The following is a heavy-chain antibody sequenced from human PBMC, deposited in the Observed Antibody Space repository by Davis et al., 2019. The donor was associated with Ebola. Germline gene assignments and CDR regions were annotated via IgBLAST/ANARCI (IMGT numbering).Heavy chain of an antibody. V-gene: IGHV3-21*04. CDR1: GFTFSSYS. D-gene: IGHD6-13*01. CDR3: ARVRAAGDY. Sequence: GESLKISCAASGFTFSSYSMNWVRQAPGKGLGWVSSISSSSSYIYYADSVKGRFTISRDNAKNSLYLQMNSLRAEDTAVYYCARVRAAGDYWGQGTLVTVSS. CDR2: ISSSSSYI. J-gene: IGHJ4*02.